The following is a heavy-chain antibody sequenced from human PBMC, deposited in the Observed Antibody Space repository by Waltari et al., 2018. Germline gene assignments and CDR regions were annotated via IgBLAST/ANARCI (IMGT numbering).Heavy chain of an antibody. CDR2: IKEDGSKK. CDR3: VRHGCWNFDF. Sequence: CAXSGFTFSGNWMAWVRQAPGKGXEWVANIKEDGSKKNYVDSVEGRFTISRDNAKNSLYLXMNSLRAEETALYSCVRHGCWNFDFWGQGTLVTVSS. J-gene: IGHJ4*02. CDR1: GFTFSGNW. V-gene: IGHV3-7*01. D-gene: IGHD3-3*01.